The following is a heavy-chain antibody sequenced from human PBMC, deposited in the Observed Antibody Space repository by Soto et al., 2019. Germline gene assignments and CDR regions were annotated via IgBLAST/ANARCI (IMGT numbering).Heavy chain of an antibody. CDR1: AASFRKYY. J-gene: IGHJ1*01. Sequence: SATLPLTSTASAASFRKYYWTWIRQSPGKGLEWIGYIYFNGNTNYNPSLKRRVTMSIDTSKKQFSLNLSSVTAADTAVYYCASVNSGGIVLTHWVQGALV. CDR3: ASVNSGGIVLTH. CDR2: IYFNGNT. D-gene: IGHD3-16*01. V-gene: IGHV4-59*01.